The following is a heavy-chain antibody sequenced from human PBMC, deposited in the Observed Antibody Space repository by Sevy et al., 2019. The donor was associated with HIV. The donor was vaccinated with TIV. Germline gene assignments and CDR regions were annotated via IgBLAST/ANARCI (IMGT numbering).Heavy chain of an antibody. CDR2: IRQDGSDK. CDR1: GFTFSSYW. Sequence: GGSLRLSCVASGFTFSSYWMTWVRQAPGRGLEWVANIRQDGSDKFYVDSVKGRFTISRDNAKNSLYLQMNSLRAKDTAVYYCARFEDYWGQGTLVTVSS. V-gene: IGHV3-7*01. J-gene: IGHJ4*02. CDR3: ARFEDY.